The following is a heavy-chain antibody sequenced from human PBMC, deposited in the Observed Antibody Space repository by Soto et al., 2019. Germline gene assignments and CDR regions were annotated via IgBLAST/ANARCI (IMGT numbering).Heavy chain of an antibody. J-gene: IGHJ5*02. D-gene: IGHD2-21*01. CDR3: ARVRGVVVSNWFDP. CDR2: IYHSWST. V-gene: IGHV4-30-2*01. Sequence: QLQLQESGSGLVKPSQTLSLTCAVSGGSISSGGYSWSWIRQPPGKGLEWIGYIYHSWSTYYNPSLKSRVTISVDRSKNQFSLKLSSVTAADTAVYYCARVRGVVVSNWFDPWGQGTLVTVSS. CDR1: GGSISSGGYS.